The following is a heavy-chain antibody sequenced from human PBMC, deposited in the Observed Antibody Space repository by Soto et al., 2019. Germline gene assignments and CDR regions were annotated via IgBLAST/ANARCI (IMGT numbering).Heavy chain of an antibody. V-gene: IGHV1-2*06. CDR3: ARDLAKGGGSAGFDY. CDR1: GYTFTVYY. D-gene: IGHD1-26*01. J-gene: IGHJ4*02. CDR2: INPKSGGT. Sequence: ASVKVSCKASGYTFTVYYMHWVRQAPGQGLEWMGRINPKSGGTMYPQKFQGRVTMTWDTSISTACMALTRLRSDDTAVYYCARDLAKGGGSAGFDYWGQGTLVTVS.